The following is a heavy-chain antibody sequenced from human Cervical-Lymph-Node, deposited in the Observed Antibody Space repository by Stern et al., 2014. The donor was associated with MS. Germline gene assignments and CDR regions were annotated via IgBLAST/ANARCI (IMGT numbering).Heavy chain of an antibody. CDR3: AREISGWD. J-gene: IGHJ4*02. Sequence: QLVESGGGVVQPGRSLRLSCAASGFTFSSYGMHWVRQAPGKGLEWVAVIWPDGNNKYYVDSVEGRFTISRDNSKNTLYLQMNSLRAEDTAVYYCAREISGWDWSQGTLVTVSS. V-gene: IGHV3-33*01. CDR1: GFTFSSYG. D-gene: IGHD6-19*01. CDR2: IWPDGNNK.